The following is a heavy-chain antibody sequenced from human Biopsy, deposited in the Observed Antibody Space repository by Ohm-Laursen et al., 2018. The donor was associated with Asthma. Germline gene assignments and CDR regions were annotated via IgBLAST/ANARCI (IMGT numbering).Heavy chain of an antibody. Sequence: SLRLSCSASRFTYEMHWVRQAPGKGLEWVAVISYDGSSIYYADSVKGRFNISRDNSKNTPSLQMNSLTAEDTAMYYCAREGVAGTHIEDWGQGTLVTVSS. CDR1: RFTYE. CDR2: ISYDGSSI. CDR3: AREGVAGTHIED. V-gene: IGHV3-30-3*01. J-gene: IGHJ4*02. D-gene: IGHD6-19*01.